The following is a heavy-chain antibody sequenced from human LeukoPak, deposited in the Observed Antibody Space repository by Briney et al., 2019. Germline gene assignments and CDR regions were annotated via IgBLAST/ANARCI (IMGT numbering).Heavy chain of an antibody. J-gene: IGHJ4*02. V-gene: IGHV4-59*11. CDR1: GGSISSHY. Sequence: SETLSLTCTVSGGSISSHYWSWIRQPPGKGLEWIGYIYYSGSTNYNLSLKSRVTISVDTSKNQFSLKLSSVTAADTAVYYCARETVVNYYDSSGYEYWGQGTLVTVSS. D-gene: IGHD3-22*01. CDR2: IYYSGST. CDR3: ARETVVNYYDSSGYEY.